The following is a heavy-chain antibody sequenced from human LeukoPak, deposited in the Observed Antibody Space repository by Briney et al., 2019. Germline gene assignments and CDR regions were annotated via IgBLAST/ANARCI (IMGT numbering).Heavy chain of an antibody. CDR3: GRVKKILPEFEI. D-gene: IGHD2-21*01. CDR2: INPATGMNPNSGGT. Sequence: ASVKVSCKASGYRFTDFKIHWVRQAPGQGIEWMAWINPATGMNPNSGGTYYAKKFRGRVTMTTDTSISTIYLDMKSLTIDDTAVYFCGRVKKILPEFEIWGQGTLLTVSS. V-gene: IGHV1-2*02. CDR1: GYRFTDFK. J-gene: IGHJ4*02.